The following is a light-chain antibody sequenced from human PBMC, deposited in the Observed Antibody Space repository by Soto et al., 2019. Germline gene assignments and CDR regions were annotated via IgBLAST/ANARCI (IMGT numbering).Light chain of an antibody. Sequence: EIVLTQSPGTLSLSPGERATLSCRASQSVSSSYLAWYQQKPGQAPRLLIYGASSRATGITDRFSGSGSVTDFTLTISRLEPEDFAVYSCQQYGSSQLTFGGGTKVEIK. CDR2: GAS. CDR3: QQYGSSQLT. CDR1: QSVSSSY. J-gene: IGKJ4*01. V-gene: IGKV3-20*01.